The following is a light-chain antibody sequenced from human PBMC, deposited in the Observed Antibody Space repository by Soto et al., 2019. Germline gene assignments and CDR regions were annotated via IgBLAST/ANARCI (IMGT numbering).Light chain of an antibody. J-gene: IGKJ5*01. CDR2: AAS. Sequence: IQMTQSPSSLSASVGDRVTITFRASQSISSYLNWYQQKPGKAPKLLIYAASSLQSGVPSRFSGSGSGTDFTLTISSLQPEDFATYYCQQSYSTPPITFAQGTRLEI. CDR3: QQSYSTPPIT. V-gene: IGKV1-39*01. CDR1: QSISSY.